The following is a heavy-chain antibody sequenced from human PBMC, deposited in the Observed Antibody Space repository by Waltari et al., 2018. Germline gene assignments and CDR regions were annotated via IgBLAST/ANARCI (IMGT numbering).Heavy chain of an antibody. CDR2: IYHSGST. D-gene: IGHD3-9*01. CDR3: ARQIKYYDILTGYYKSWYFDL. J-gene: IGHJ2*01. Sequence: QVQLQESGPGLVKPSETLSLTCAVSGYSISSGYSWGWIRQHPGKGLGWIGSIYHSGSTYYNPSLKSRVTISVDTSKNQFSLKLSSVTAADTAVYYCARQIKYYDILTGYYKSWYFDLWGRGTLVTVSS. V-gene: IGHV4-38-2*01. CDR1: GYSISSGYS.